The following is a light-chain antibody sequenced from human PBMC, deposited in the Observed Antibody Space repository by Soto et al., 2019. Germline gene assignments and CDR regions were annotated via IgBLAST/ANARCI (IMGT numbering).Light chain of an antibody. CDR3: EKYNSVPQTT. CDR2: AAS. CDR1: QGISNY. Sequence: DIQMTQSPSSLSASVGDRVTITCRASQGISNYLAWYQQKPGKSPKLLIYAASTLQSGVPSRFSGSGSGTDFTLTISSLQPEDVVTYYCEKYNSVPQTTFGGGTKVDIK. V-gene: IGKV1-27*01. J-gene: IGKJ4*01.